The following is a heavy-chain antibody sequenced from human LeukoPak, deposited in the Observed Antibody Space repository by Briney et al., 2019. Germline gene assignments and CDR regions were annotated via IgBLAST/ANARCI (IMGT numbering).Heavy chain of an antibody. J-gene: IGHJ4*02. CDR1: GFTFTTYW. V-gene: IGHV3-7*01. CDR2: IKQDGSEK. CDR3: TRKGSQWDFLVDY. D-gene: IGHD2/OR15-2a*01. Sequence: PGGSLRLSCAASGFTFTTYWMGWVRQAPGKGLEWVANIKQDGSEKYYVDSVKGRFTISRDNAKNSLSLQMNSLRAEDTAVYYCTRKGSQWDFLVDYWGQGTRVAVSP.